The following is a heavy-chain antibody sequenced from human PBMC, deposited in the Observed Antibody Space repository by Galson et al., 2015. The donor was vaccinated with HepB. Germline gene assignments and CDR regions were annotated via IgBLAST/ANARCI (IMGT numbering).Heavy chain of an antibody. J-gene: IGHJ6*02. CDR3: ARSPKYCSGGSCYSFYYYYGMDV. D-gene: IGHD2-15*01. V-gene: IGHV3-30*03. Sequence: SLRLSCAASGFTFSSYGMHWVRQAPGKGLEWVAVISYDGSNKYYADSVKGRFTIARDNSKNTLYLQMNSLRADDTAVYYCARSPKYCSGGSCYSFYYYYGMDVWGQGTTVTVSS. CDR2: ISYDGSNK. CDR1: GFTFSSYG.